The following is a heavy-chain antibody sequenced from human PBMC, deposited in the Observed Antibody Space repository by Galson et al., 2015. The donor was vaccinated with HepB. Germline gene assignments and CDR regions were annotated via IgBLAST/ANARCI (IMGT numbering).Heavy chain of an antibody. CDR1: GFTFSSYA. V-gene: IGHV3-23*01. CDR3: ANTKLYYDSSRVGGY. D-gene: IGHD3-22*01. CDR2: ISGSGGST. J-gene: IGHJ4*02. Sequence: SLRLSCAASGFTFSSYAMSWVRQAPGKGLEWVSAISGSGGSTYYADSVKGRFTISRDNSKNTLYLQMNSLRAEDTAVYYCANTKLYYDSSRVGGYWGQGTLVTVSS.